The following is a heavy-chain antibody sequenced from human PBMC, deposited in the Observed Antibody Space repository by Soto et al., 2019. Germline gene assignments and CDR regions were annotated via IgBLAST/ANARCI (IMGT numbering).Heavy chain of an antibody. CDR1: GFTFSSYA. J-gene: IGHJ4*02. D-gene: IGHD4-17*01. CDR2: ISGSGGST. Sequence: EVQLLESGGGLVQPGGSLRLSCAASGFTFSSYAMSWVRQAPGKGLEWVSAISGSGGSTYYADSVKGRFTISRDNSKNTLYLKMNRLRAEDTGVYYCANAANDYGDFLPFDFWVQGTLVTVSS. V-gene: IGHV3-23*01. CDR3: ANAANDYGDFLPFDF.